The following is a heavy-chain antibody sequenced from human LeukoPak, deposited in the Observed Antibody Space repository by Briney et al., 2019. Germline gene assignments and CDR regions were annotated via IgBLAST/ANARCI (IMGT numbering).Heavy chain of an antibody. D-gene: IGHD6-6*01. CDR2: ISYDGSNK. Sequence: GGSLRLSCPASGFTFSSYGMHWVRQAPGKGLEWVAVISYDGSNKYYADSVKGRFTISRDNSKNTLYLQMNSLRAEDTAVYYCAKNRPAKKSIAAPGGYWGQGTLVTVSS. V-gene: IGHV3-30*18. CDR1: GFTFSSYG. CDR3: AKNRPAKKSIAAPGGY. J-gene: IGHJ4*02.